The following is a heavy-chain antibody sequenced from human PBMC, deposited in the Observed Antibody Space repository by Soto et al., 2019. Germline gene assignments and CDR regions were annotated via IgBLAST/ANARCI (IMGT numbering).Heavy chain of an antibody. D-gene: IGHD3-10*01. J-gene: IGHJ4*02. CDR2: IIPIFGTA. CDR1: GGTFSSYA. V-gene: IGHV1-69*12. Sequence: QVQLVQSGAEVKKPGSSVKVSCKASGGTFSSYAISWVRQAPGQGLEWMGGIIPIFGTANYAQKFQGRVTITADESTSTAYMELSSLRSEDTAAYYCATGRVWFGELFPHFDYWGQGTLVTVSS. CDR3: ATGRVWFGELFPHFDY.